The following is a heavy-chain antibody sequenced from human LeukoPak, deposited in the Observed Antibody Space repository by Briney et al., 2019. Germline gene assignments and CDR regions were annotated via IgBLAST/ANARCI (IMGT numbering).Heavy chain of an antibody. J-gene: IGHJ6*02. V-gene: IGHV1-24*01. Sequence: AASVKVSCKVSGYTLTELSMHWVRQAPGKGLEWMGGFDPEDGETIYAQKFQGRVTMTEDTSTDTAYMELSSLRSEDTAVYYCATARYSSSWSSPYYYYGMDVWGQGTTVTVSS. CDR2: FDPEDGET. D-gene: IGHD6-13*01. CDR1: GYTLTELS. CDR3: ATARYSSSWSSPYYYYGMDV.